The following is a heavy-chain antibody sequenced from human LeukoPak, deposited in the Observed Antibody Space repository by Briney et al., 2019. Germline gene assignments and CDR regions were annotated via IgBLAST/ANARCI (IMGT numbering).Heavy chain of an antibody. CDR1: GYTFTTYG. Sequence: ASVKVSCKASGYTFTTYGISWVRQAPGQGLEWMGWISPYNGNTNYIQKFRGRVTMTTDTSTSTAYMELRSLTSDDTAVYYCAREVGALQDWGQGTLVTVSS. V-gene: IGHV1-18*01. J-gene: IGHJ4*02. D-gene: IGHD5-24*01. CDR2: ISPYNGNT. CDR3: AREVGALQD.